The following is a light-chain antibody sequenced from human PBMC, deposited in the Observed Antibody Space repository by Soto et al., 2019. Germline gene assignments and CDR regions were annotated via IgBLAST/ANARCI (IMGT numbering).Light chain of an antibody. Sequence: QSALTQPRSVSGSPGQSVTISCTGTSSDVGGYNYVSWYHQHPGKAPKLMIYDVSNRPSGGPDRFSGSKSGNTASLTISGLQAEDEADYYCCSYAGSYTVVFGGGTKLTVL. CDR3: CSYAGSYTVV. CDR2: DVS. J-gene: IGLJ2*01. V-gene: IGLV2-11*01. CDR1: SSDVGGYNY.